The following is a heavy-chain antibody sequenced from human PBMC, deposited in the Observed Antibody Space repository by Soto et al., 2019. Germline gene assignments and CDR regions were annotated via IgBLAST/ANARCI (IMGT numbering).Heavy chain of an antibody. V-gene: IGHV3-30-3*01. D-gene: IGHD2-8*01. CDR3: GRDLGIVLMVYAFDI. CDR1: GFTFSSHA. Sequence: QVQLVESGGGVVQPGGSLRLSCAASGFTFSSHAIHWVRQAPGKGLEWVAATSFDGSNTYYTDSVRGRFTISRDNSKNTLYLRMNSLRTEDTAVYYCGRDLGIVLMVYAFDIWGQGTMVTVSS. CDR2: TSFDGSNT. J-gene: IGHJ3*02.